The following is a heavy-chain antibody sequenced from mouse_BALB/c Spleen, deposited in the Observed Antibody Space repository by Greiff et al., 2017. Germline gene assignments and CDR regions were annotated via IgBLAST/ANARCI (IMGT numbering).Heavy chain of an antibody. Sequence: QVQLKESGPELVKPGASVKMSCKASGYTFTDYVISWVKQRTGQGLEWIGEIYPGSGSTYYNEKFKGKATLTADKSSNTAYMQLSSLTSEDSAVYFCASPIYYDYDGFAYWGQGTLVTVSA. J-gene: IGHJ3*01. D-gene: IGHD2-4*01. CDR2: IYPGSGST. CDR1: GYTFTDYV. CDR3: ASPIYYDYDGFAY. V-gene: IGHV1-77*01.